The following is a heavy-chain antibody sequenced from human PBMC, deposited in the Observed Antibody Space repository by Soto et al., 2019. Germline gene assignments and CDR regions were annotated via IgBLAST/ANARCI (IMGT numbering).Heavy chain of an antibody. Sequence: AVKVSCKASRGTFSSYPISWVRQPPGQGLEWMGGVIPIFGTANYAQKFQGSVTIPADKSTSTAYMELSSLRSEDTAGYYCARVAALRAEYNWFDPWGQGTLVTVSS. D-gene: IGHD2-21*02. CDR2: VIPIFGTA. J-gene: IGHJ5*02. CDR3: ARVAALRAEYNWFDP. V-gene: IGHV1-69*06. CDR1: RGTFSSYP.